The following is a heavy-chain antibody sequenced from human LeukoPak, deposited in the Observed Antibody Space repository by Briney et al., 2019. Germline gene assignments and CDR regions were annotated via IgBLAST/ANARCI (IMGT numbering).Heavy chain of an antibody. CDR2: ISSSSSYI. D-gene: IGHD6-6*01. CDR1: GFTFSSYS. Sequence: GGSLRLSCAASGFTFSSYSMNWVRQAPGKGLEWVSSISSSSSYIYYAGSVKGRFTISRDNAKNSLYLQMNSLRAEDTAVYYCARAGSSSTDYWGQGTLVTVSS. V-gene: IGHV3-21*01. J-gene: IGHJ4*02. CDR3: ARAGSSSTDY.